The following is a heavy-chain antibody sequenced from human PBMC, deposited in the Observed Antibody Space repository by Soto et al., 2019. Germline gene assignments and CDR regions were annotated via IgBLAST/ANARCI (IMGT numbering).Heavy chain of an antibody. V-gene: IGHV3-53*01. Sequence: PGGSLRLSCVASGFTVSSNYMSWVRQPPGKGLEWVAGIYDGGTTYYADSVKGRFTISRDNSKDTLYLQMNTLRAEDTAVYYCARAGPYYYDSSGYYYRDYWGQGTLVTVSS. D-gene: IGHD3-22*01. CDR3: ARAGPYYYDSSGYYYRDY. J-gene: IGHJ4*02. CDR2: IYDGGTT. CDR1: GFTVSSNY.